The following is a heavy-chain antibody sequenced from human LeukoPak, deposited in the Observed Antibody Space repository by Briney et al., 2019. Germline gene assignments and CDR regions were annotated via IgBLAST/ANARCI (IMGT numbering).Heavy chain of an antibody. CDR2: INHSGST. D-gene: IGHD1-7*01. CDR1: GGSFNDYF. Sequence: SETLSLTCAVYGGSFNDYFWSWIRQPPGKGVEWIGEINHSGSTKYTASLKSRVAISVDTSKNQFSLKLNSVTAADTAVYFCARGHLRTGTREFDYWGQGTLVTASS. V-gene: IGHV4-34*01. CDR3: ARGHLRTGTREFDY. J-gene: IGHJ4*02.